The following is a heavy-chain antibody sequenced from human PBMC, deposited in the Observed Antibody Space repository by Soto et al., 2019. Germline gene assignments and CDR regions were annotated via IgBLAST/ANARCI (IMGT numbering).Heavy chain of an antibody. CDR3: AKHEGYCSTTTCSNFDY. D-gene: IGHD2-2*01. CDR2: IYPGDSDS. J-gene: IGHJ4*02. V-gene: IGHV5-51*01. Sequence: LKISCKGSGFTFTSYWIAWVRQMPGKGLEWMGIIYPGDSDSSYSPSFQGQVTISADKSINTACLHWSSLKASDTAIYYCAKHEGYCSTTTCSNFDYWGQGTLVTVSS. CDR1: GFTFTSYW.